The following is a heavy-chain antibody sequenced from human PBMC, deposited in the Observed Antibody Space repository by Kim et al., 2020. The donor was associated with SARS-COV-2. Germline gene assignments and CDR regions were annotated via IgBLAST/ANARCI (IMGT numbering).Heavy chain of an antibody. D-gene: IGHD3-10*01. CDR2: INPSGGST. V-gene: IGHV1-46*01. J-gene: IGHJ4*02. CDR3: ARAQEGGLWSHYFDY. CDR1: GYTFTSYY. Sequence: ASVKVSCKASGYTFTSYYMHWVRQAPGQGLEWMGIINPSGGSTSYAQKFQGRVTMTRDTSTSTVYMELSSLRSEDTAVYYCARAQEGGLWSHYFDYWGQGTLVTVSS.